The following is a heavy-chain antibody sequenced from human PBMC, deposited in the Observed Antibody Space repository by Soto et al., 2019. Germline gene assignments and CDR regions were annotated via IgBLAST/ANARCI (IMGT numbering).Heavy chain of an antibody. D-gene: IGHD6-13*01. V-gene: IGHV4-59*01. CDR1: GGSISSYY. J-gene: IGHJ6*02. Sequence: PSETLSLTCTVSGGSISSYYWSWIRQPPGKGLEWIGYIYYSGSTNYNPSLKSRVTISVDTSKNQFSLKLSSVTAADTAVYYCGRAHRDLQQLVHYYYSMDVWGQGTTVT. CDR3: GRAHRDLQQLVHYYYSMDV. CDR2: IYYSGST.